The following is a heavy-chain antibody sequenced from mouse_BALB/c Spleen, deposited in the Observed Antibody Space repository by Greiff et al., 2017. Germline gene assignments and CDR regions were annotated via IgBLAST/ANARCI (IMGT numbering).Heavy chain of an antibody. CDR2: INPYNDGT. J-gene: IGHJ4*01. Sequence: VQLKQSGPELVKPGASVKMSCKASGYTFTSYVMHWVKQKPGQGLEWIGYINPYNDGTKYNEKFKGKATLTSDKSSSTAYMELSSLTSEDSAVYYCARSTMITTRGYYAMDYWGQGTSVTVSS. CDR1: GYTFTSYV. V-gene: IGHV1-14*01. D-gene: IGHD2-4*01. CDR3: ARSTMITTRGYYAMDY.